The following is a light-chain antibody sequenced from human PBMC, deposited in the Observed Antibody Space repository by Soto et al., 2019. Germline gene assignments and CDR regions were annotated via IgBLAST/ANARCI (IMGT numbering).Light chain of an antibody. J-gene: IGKJ1*01. CDR2: DAS. Sequence: IVSTQASATLCFPPRQGPTVSCRASQSVNRSSLAWYQQKPGLAPSLLIYDASTRATGIPDRFSGSGSGTDFTLTISRLEPEDFAVYYCQKYASSPRTFGQGTKVDIK. V-gene: IGKV3D-20*01. CDR3: QKYASSPRT. CDR1: QSVNRSS.